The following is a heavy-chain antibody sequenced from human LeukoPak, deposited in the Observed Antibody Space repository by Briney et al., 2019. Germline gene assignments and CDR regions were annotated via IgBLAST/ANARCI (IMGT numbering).Heavy chain of an antibody. CDR1: GGSISSGGYC. Sequence: SETLSLTCTVSGGSISSGGYCWSWIRQHPGKGLEWIGYIYYSGSTYYNPSLKSRVTISVDTSKNQFSLKLSSVTAADTAVYYCARVVVAAPSFYYGMDVWGQGTTVTVSS. V-gene: IGHV4-31*03. CDR3: ARVVVAAPSFYYGMDV. CDR2: IYYSGST. J-gene: IGHJ6*02. D-gene: IGHD2-15*01.